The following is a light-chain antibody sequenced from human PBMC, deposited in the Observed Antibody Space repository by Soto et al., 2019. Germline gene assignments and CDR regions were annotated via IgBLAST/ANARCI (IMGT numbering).Light chain of an antibody. CDR1: SSNIGNEY. V-gene: IGLV1-51*01. CDR3: GTWDNSLSPYYV. Sequence: QSVLTQPPSVSAAPGQNVTISCSGTSSNIGNEYVSWYQQVPGTAPKLIIYDSDKRPSGIPDRFSASKSGTSATLGITGLQTGDEAYYYCGTWDNSLSPYYVFGGGTKLTVL. J-gene: IGLJ3*02. CDR2: DSD.